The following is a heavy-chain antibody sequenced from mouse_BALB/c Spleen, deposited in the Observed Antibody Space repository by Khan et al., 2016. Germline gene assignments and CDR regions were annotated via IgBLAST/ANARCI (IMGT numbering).Heavy chain of an antibody. CDR3: ARCPY. CDR1: GYTFSSYW. Sequence: QVQLQQSGAELMKPGASVNISCKATGYTFSSYWIEWVKERPGHGLEWIGEILPGSGTTNYNGNFKGKATFTAATSSSTAYMQLSSLTSEGSGVYYCARCPYWGQGTLVTVSA. CDR2: ILPGSGTT. V-gene: IGHV1-9*01. J-gene: IGHJ3*01.